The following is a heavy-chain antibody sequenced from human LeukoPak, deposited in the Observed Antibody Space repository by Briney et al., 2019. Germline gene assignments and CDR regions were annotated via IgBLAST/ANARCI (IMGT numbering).Heavy chain of an antibody. V-gene: IGHV3-30-3*01. CDR1: GFTFSSYA. J-gene: IGHJ5*02. CDR2: ISYDGGNK. D-gene: IGHD3-3*01. CDR3: AKDLYYDFWSGYPRVNWFDP. Sequence: GRSLRLSCAASGFTFSSYAMHWVRQAPGKGLEWVAVISYDGGNKYYADSVKGRFTISRDNSKNTLYLQMNSLRAEDTAVYYCAKDLYYDFWSGYPRVNWFDPWGQGTLVTVSS.